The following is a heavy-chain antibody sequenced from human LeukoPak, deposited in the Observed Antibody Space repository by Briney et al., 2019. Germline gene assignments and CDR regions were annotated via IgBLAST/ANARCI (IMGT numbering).Heavy chain of an antibody. V-gene: IGHV3-7*01. D-gene: IGHD3-3*02. CDR1: GFNFNYYF. CDR2: IDKDGSGT. J-gene: IGHJ4*02. Sequence: PGGSLRLSCTTSGFNFNYYFMAWVRQAPGKGLEWLATIDKDGSGTEYIDSVRGRFTISRDNTKKSIYLQMSSLSADDTAVYFCATEYWHRHDYWGQGILVTVSS. CDR3: ATEYWHRHDY.